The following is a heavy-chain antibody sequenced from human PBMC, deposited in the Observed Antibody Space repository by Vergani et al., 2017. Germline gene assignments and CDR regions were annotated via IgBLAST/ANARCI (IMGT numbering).Heavy chain of an antibody. CDR2: IYYSGST. D-gene: IGHD3-9*01. CDR3: AIDWYDILTGYPDRNWFDP. Sequence: QVQLQESGPGLVKPSQTLSLTCTVSGGSISSGDYYWSWIRQPPGKGLEWIGYIYYSGSTYYNPSLKSRVTISVDTSKNQFSLKLSSVTAADTAVYYCAIDWYDILTGYPDRNWFDPWGQGTLVTVSS. V-gene: IGHV4-30-4*01. CDR1: GGSISSGDYY. J-gene: IGHJ5*02.